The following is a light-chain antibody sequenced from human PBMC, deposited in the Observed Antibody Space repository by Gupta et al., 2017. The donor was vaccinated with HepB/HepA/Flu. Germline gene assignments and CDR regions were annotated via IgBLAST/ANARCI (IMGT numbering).Light chain of an antibody. J-gene: IGLJ3*02. V-gene: IGLV1-44*01. Sequence: QSVLTQPPSASGTPGQTVTISCSGSSSNIGNDPVNWYQHLPGLAPKLLIYGNDERPSGVPDRFSASKSGTSASLAISGLQSEDEAEYDCATWDDTLNGWVFGGGTKPSV. CDR2: GND. CDR3: ATWDDTLNGWV. CDR1: SSNIGNDP.